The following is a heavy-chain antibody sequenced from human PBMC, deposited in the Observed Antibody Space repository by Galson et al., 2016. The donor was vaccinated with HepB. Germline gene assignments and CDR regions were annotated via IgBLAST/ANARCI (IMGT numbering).Heavy chain of an antibody. V-gene: IGHV4-31*03. J-gene: IGHJ3*02. D-gene: IGHD2-2*01. CDR3: ARETQYCSSTSCTFAFGI. CDR2: VYYTGVT. CDR1: GGSISSGSYY. Sequence: PLSLTCTVSGGSISSGSYYWSWIRQRPGKGLEWIGYVYYTGVTYYNPSLKSRLIILVDTSRNQFSLNLSSVTAADTAVYYCARETQYCSSTSCTFAFGIWGQGTMVTVSS.